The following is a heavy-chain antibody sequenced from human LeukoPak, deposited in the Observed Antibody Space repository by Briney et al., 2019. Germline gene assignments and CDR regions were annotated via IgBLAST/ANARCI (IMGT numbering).Heavy chain of an antibody. D-gene: IGHD6-19*01. CDR3: AKGIYSSGWSYFDY. Sequence: GGSLRLSCAASGLTFSNSAMSWVRQAPGKGLEWVSTLSGSGITTYYADSVKGRFTISRDNSKNTLYLQMNSLRAEDTVVYYCAKGIYSSGWSYFDYWGHGTLVTVSS. CDR1: GLTFSNSA. V-gene: IGHV3-23*01. J-gene: IGHJ4*01. CDR2: LSGSGITT.